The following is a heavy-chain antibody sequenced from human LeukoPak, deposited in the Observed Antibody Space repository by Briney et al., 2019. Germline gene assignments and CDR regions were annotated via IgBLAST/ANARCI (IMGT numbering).Heavy chain of an antibody. CDR2: INHSGST. CDR1: GGSFSGYY. J-gene: IGHJ4*02. D-gene: IGHD3-9*01. V-gene: IGHV4-34*01. Sequence: SETLSLTCAVSGGSFSGYYWTWIRQPPGKGLEWIGEINHSGSTNYNPSLKSRVTISVDTSKNQFSLKLSSVTAADTAVYYCARDDILTGFDYWGQGTLVTVSS. CDR3: ARDDILTGFDY.